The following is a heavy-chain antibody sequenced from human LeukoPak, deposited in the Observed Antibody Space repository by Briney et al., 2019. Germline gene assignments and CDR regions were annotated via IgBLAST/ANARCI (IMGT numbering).Heavy chain of an antibody. CDR1: GYTFTSYY. J-gene: IGHJ2*01. CDR3: ARGHYSNYWYFDL. D-gene: IGHD4-11*01. V-gene: IGHV1-2*02. Sequence: ASVKVSCKASGYTFTSYYMHWVRQAPGQGLEWMGWINPNSGGTNYAQKFQGRVTMTRDTSISTAYMELSRLRSDDTAVYYCARGHYSNYWYFDLWGRGTLVTVSS. CDR2: INPNSGGT.